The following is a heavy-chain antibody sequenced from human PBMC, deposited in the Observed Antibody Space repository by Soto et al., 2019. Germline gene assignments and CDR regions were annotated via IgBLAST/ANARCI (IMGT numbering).Heavy chain of an antibody. Sequence: LRLSCAASGFTFSSYGLHWVRQAPGKGLEWVAVIWYDGSNKYYADSVKGRFTISRDNSKNTLYLQMNSLTAEDTAVYYCARDGDYEGGSTSCYSCGMDVWGQGTTVTVSS. CDR1: GFTFSSYG. D-gene: IGHD2-2*01. J-gene: IGHJ6*02. CDR3: ARDGDYEGGSTSCYSCGMDV. V-gene: IGHV3-33*01. CDR2: IWYDGSNK.